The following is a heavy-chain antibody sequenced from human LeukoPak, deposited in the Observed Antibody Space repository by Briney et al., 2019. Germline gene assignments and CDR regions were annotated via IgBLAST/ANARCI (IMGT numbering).Heavy chain of an antibody. D-gene: IGHD2-2*01. CDR3: ARVVVVRPLGNYYYYMDV. Sequence: SVKVSCKASGGTFSSYAISLVRQAPGQGLEWMGGIIPIFGTANYAQKFEGRVTITTGESTSTAYMELSSLRSEDTAVYYCARVVVVRPLGNYYYYMDVWGNGTTVTVSS. J-gene: IGHJ6*03. CDR1: GGTFSSYA. V-gene: IGHV1-69*05. CDR2: IIPIFGTA.